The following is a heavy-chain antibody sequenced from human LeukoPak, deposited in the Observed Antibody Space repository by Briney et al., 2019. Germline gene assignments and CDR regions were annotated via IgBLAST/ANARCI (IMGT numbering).Heavy chain of an antibody. V-gene: IGHV4-59*01. CDR1: GGSISSEY. CDR3: ARSVGSGSYYGTDV. CDR2: IYYSGST. J-gene: IGHJ6*02. D-gene: IGHD3-10*01. Sequence: SETLSLTCNVSGGSISSEYWSWIRQPPGKGLEWIAYIYYSGSTNYNPSLESRVTISLGTSKKQFSLQLTSVTAADTAVYYCARSVGSGSYYGTDVWGQGTTVTVSS.